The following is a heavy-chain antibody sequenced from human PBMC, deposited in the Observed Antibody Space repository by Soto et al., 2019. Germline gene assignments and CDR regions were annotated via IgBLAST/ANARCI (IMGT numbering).Heavy chain of an antibody. V-gene: IGHV4-4*07. CDR2: IYPSGNT. J-gene: IGHJ6*02. Sequence: TLSLTCTVSGGSISSYYWSWIRQTAGKGLEWIGRIYPSGNTNYNPSLKSRVTMSIDTSKNQLSLKLRSVTAADTAVYFCAGDEGYYYSGVDVWGQGTAVTVSS. CDR3: AGDEGYYYSGVDV. CDR1: GGSISSYY.